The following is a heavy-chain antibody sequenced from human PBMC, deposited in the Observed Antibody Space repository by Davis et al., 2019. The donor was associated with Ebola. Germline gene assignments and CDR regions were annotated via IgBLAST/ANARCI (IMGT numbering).Heavy chain of an antibody. CDR1: GFTFINYW. CDR3: ARVKGSFWSGYSGMNV. D-gene: IGHD3-3*01. V-gene: IGHV3-74*01. CDR2: ANSDGSTT. Sequence: GESLKISCAASGFTFINYWMHWVRQAPGKGLEWVSRANSDGSTTGYGDSVKGRFTISRDNARNTLYLQMNSLRVEDTAVYYCARVKGSFWSGYSGMNVWGLGTTVTVSS. J-gene: IGHJ6*02.